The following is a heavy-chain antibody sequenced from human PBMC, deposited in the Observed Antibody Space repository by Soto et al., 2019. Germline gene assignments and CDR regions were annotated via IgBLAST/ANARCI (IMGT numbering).Heavy chain of an antibody. D-gene: IGHD6-6*01. V-gene: IGHV4-59*08. CDR2: IYSSGNS. CDR3: ARHSSSSRGWFDP. Sequence: SETLSLTCTVSGGSISNYYWTWIRQPPGKGLEWIGYIYSSGNSNYNPSLESRVTISVDTSKNQLSLNLTSVTAADTAVYYCARHSSSSRGWFDPWGQGTLVTVSS. J-gene: IGHJ5*02. CDR1: GGSISNYY.